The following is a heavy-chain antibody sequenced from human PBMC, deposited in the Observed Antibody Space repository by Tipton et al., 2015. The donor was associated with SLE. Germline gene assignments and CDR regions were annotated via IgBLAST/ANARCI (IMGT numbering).Heavy chain of an antibody. D-gene: IGHD6-6*01. Sequence: SLRLSCTASGFTFGSYWMHWVRHSPGKGLMWLTQINSDGSDSTYADSGKGRFTISRDNAKNTMYLQMNSLTAEDTAVYYCARTSKYGISSGGFDYWGQRTLVIVSS. CDR1: GFTFGSYW. V-gene: IGHV3-74*01. CDR2: INSDGSDS. J-gene: IGHJ4*02. CDR3: ARTSKYGISSGGFDY.